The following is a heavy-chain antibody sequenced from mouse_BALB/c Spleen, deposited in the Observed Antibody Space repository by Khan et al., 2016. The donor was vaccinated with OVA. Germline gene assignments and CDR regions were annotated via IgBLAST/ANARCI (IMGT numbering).Heavy chain of an antibody. D-gene: IGHD1-1*01. V-gene: IGHV5-6*01. J-gene: IGHJ3*01. Sequence: EVELVESGGDFVRPGGFLKLSCAASGFTFSTYGMSWVRQTPDQRLEWVATINTGGAYTYYPDTVKGRFTISRDTAKNTLYLHLSSLKSEDTAIYYCERRAYYCNSAGFAYWGRGTLVTVSA. CDR2: INTGGAYT. CDR3: ERRAYYCNSAGFAY. CDR1: GFTFSTYG.